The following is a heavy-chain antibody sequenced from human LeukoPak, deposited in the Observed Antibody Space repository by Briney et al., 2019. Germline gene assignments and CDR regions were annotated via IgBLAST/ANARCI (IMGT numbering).Heavy chain of an antibody. D-gene: IGHD5-18*01. V-gene: IGHV4-59*01. CDR1: GGSISSYY. CDR2: IYYSGST. J-gene: IGHJ6*02. Sequence: SETLSLTCTVSGGSISSYYWSWIRQPPGKGLEWIGYIYYSGSTNYNPSLKSRVTISVDTSKNQFSLKLSSVTAADTAVYYCARDTGQLWLRNYYYGMDAWGQGTTVTVSS. CDR3: ARDTGQLWLRNYYYGMDA.